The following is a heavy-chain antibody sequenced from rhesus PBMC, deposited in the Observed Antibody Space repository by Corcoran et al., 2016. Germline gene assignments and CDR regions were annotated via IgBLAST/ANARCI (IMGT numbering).Heavy chain of an antibody. J-gene: IGHJ4*01. V-gene: IGHV4-73*01. CDR1: GGSITVYY. D-gene: IGHD2-21*01. CDR2: IDGNSATT. CDR3: ARINTVLEVIATSFDY. Sequence: QVKLQQWGEGLVKPSEPLSLTCAVYGGSITVYYWSWIRPPPGKGLQGIGKIDGNSATTNYNASLKNRVTISKDTSKNQFSLKLSSVTAADTAVYYCARINTVLEVIATSFDYWGHGVLVIVSS.